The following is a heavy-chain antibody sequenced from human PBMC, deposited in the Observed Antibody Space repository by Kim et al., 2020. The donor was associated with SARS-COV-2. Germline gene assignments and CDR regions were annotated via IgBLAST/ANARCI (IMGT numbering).Heavy chain of an antibody. V-gene: IGHV1-69*13. D-gene: IGHD3-22*01. CDR3: ARPEPYYYDSSGYYSNYYYYYGMDV. J-gene: IGHJ6*02. CDR1: GGTFSSYA. Sequence: SVKVSCKASGGTFSSYAISWVRQAPGQGLEWMGGIIPIFGTANYAQKFQGRVTITADESTSTAYMELSSLRSEDTAVYYCARPEPYYYDSSGYYSNYYYYYGMDVWGQGTTVTVSS. CDR2: IIPIFGTA.